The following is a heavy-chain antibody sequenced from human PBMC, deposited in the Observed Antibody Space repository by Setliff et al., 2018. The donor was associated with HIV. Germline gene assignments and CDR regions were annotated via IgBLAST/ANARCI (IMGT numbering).Heavy chain of an antibody. CDR1: GYSFTTYW. CDR3: ATVDPNYGDYGNF. V-gene: IGHV5-51*01. Sequence: GESLKISCQGSGYSFTTYWIAWVRQMPGKGLEWMGLIYPGDSDTRFSPSFQGQVTFSADKSISTAYLQWSSLKASDTAIYYCATVDPNYGDYGNFWGQGTLVTVSS. J-gene: IGHJ4*02. CDR2: IYPGDSDT. D-gene: IGHD4-17*01.